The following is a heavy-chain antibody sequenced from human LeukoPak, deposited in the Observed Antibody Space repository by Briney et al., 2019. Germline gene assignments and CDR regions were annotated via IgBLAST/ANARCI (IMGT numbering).Heavy chain of an antibody. Sequence: GGSLRLSCAASGFTFSSCAMHWVRQAPGKGLEWVAVISYDGSNKYYADSVKGRFTISRDNAKNSLYLQMNSLRAEDTAVYYCARAVDYWGQGTLVTVSS. CDR2: ISYDGSNK. CDR3: ARAVDY. J-gene: IGHJ4*02. CDR1: GFTFSSCA. V-gene: IGHV3-30-3*01.